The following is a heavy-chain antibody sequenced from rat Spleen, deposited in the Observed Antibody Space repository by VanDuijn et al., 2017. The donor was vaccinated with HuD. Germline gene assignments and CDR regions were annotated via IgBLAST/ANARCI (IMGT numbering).Heavy chain of an antibody. Sequence: EVQLVESGGGLVQPGRSLKLSCVVSGFTFSDYAMAWVRQSPKKGLEWVASIPNGGPNTYYSDSVKDRFTISRDNTKNTLYLQMNSLRSEDTATYYCARHPWQLYFDYWGQGVMVTVSS. J-gene: IGHJ2*01. CDR1: GFTFSDYA. D-gene: IGHD1-12*02. CDR2: IPNGGPNT. V-gene: IGHV5S13*01. CDR3: ARHPWQLYFDY.